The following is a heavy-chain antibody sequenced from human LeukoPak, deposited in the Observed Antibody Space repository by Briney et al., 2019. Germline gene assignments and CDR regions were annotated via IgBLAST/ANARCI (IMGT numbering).Heavy chain of an antibody. Sequence: SETLSLPCTVSGCSISSYYWSWIRQPAGRGREWIGRIYTSGSTNSNPSLKSRVTMSVDTSKNQFSLKLSSVTAADTAVYYCARSYYYDSSGYWDYFDYWGQGTLVTVSS. D-gene: IGHD3-22*01. J-gene: IGHJ4*02. CDR2: IYTSGST. CDR3: ARSYYYDSSGYWDYFDY. CDR1: GCSISSYY. V-gene: IGHV4-4*07.